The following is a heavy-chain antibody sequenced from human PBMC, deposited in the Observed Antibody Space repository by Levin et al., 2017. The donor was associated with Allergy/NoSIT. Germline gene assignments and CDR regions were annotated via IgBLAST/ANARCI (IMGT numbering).Heavy chain of an antibody. D-gene: IGHD2/OR15-2a*01. CDR3: AREIDSAFGY. J-gene: IGHJ4*02. CDR1: GFTFSTYA. V-gene: IGHV3-23*01. CDR2: LNDLGYNT. Sequence: GGSLRLSCATSGFTFSTYAMTWVRQAPGKGLQWISGLNDLGYNTYYVDSVKGRFTISRDNSKNTLYLQMNSLRVEDTAVYYCAREIDSAFGYWGQGTLVSVAS.